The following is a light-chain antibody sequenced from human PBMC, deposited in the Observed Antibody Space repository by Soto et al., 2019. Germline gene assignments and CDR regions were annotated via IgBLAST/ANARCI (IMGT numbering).Light chain of an antibody. CDR1: DSIGTN. V-gene: IGKV3-15*01. CDR2: NAS. J-gene: IGKJ2*01. Sequence: IVLTQFPATLSVSPGERATLSCRAGDSIGTNVAWYQHKPGQSPRLLIYNASTRPPGVAARFSGSGSGTEFTLTTSSLQPEDFAVYYCQHYNSWPVYTFAQGTKLDIK. CDR3: QHYNSWPVYT.